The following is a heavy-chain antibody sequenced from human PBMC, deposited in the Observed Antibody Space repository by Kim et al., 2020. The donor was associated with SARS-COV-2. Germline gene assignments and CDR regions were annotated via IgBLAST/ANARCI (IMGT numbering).Heavy chain of an antibody. Sequence: GGSLRLSCAVSGFTFSTYAMHWVRQAPGKGLEWVAIIWSDGNTKYYGDSVKGRFTISRDNSRNSLYLQMSTLRPEDTAVYYCLRGIEGGFDYWGQGTLVTVSS. CDR3: LRGIEGGFDY. J-gene: IGHJ4*02. CDR1: GFTFSTYA. CDR2: IWSDGNTK. D-gene: IGHD2-21*01. V-gene: IGHV3-33*01.